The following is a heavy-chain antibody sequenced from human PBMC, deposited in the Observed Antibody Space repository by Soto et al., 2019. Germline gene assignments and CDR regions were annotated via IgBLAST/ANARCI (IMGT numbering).Heavy chain of an antibody. CDR1: GFSFSTYG. V-gene: IGHV3-23*01. Sequence: EMQLLESGGGLVQPGGSLRLSCVVSGFSFSTYGVTWVRQAPGKGLEWVCGVSGGSGVTHYTDSVKGRFTISGDDSKNTVYLQMHILRGEDTAVYYCTRWNGYGALWGQGTLVTVSS. CDR2: VSGGSGVT. CDR3: TRWNGYGAL. J-gene: IGHJ4*02. D-gene: IGHD4-17*01.